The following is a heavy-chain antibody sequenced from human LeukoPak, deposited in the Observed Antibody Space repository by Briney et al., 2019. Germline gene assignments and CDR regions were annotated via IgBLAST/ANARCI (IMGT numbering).Heavy chain of an antibody. CDR2: IGDGSGKA. Sequence: SVKVSCTASGFTFTSSAMQWVRQARGQRLEWIGWIGDGSGKANYAQKFQERLTITRDISTSTAYMELSSLRSEDTAVYYCAAAVRHFYCSSTSCYGGGGYGMDVWGQGTTVTVSS. V-gene: IGHV1-58*02. CDR1: GFTFTSSA. D-gene: IGHD2-2*01. CDR3: AAAVRHFYCSSTSCYGGGGYGMDV. J-gene: IGHJ6*02.